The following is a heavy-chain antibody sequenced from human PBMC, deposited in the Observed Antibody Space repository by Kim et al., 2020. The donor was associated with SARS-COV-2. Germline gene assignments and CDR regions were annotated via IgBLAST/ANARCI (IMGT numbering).Heavy chain of an antibody. CDR3: ARDARGYYGSGRVIGLFDP. Sequence: SETLSLTCAVSGGSISSSNWWSWVRQPPGKGLEWIGEIYHSGSTNYNPSLKSRVTISVDKSKNQFSLKLSSVTAADTAVYYCARDARGYYGSGRVIGLFDPWGQGTLVTVSS. CDR1: GGSISSSNW. J-gene: IGHJ5*02. V-gene: IGHV4-4*02. D-gene: IGHD3-10*01. CDR2: IYHSGST.